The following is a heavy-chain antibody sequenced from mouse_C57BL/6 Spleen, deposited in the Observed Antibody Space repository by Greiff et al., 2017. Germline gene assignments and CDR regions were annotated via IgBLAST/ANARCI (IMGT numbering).Heavy chain of an antibody. CDR3: ASTGRGGFAY. CDR2: IDPSDSYT. D-gene: IGHD4-1*02. V-gene: IGHV1-59*01. CDR1: GYTFTSYW. J-gene: IGHJ3*01. Sequence: QVQLQQPGAELVRPGTSVKLSCKASGYTFTSYWMHWVKQRPGQGLEWIGVIDPSDSYTNYNQKFKGKATLTVDTSSSTAYMQLSSLTSEDSAVYYCASTGRGGFAYWGQGTLVTVSA.